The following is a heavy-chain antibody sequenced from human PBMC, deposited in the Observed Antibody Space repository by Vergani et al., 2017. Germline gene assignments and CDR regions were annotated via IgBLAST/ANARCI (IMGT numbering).Heavy chain of an antibody. CDR3: ARQTGAPGWLQETYLDY. V-gene: IGHV5-51*01. Sequence: EVQLVQSGAEVKKPGESLRISCKGSGYSFTSYWISWVRQMPGKGLEWMGIIYPGDSDTRYSPSFQGQVTISADKSISTAYLQWSSLKASDTAMYYCARQTGAPGWLQETYLDYWGQGTLVTVSS. J-gene: IGHJ4*02. D-gene: IGHD5-24*01. CDR2: IYPGDSDT. CDR1: GYSFTSYW.